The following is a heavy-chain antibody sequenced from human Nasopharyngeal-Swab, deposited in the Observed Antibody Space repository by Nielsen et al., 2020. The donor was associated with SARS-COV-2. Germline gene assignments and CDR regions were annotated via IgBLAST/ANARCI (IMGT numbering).Heavy chain of an antibody. CDR1: GFTVSKNY. D-gene: IGHD2-8*01. V-gene: IGHV3-53*04. Sequence: GESLKISCAASGFTVSKNYMSWVRQAPGKGLEWVSIIYSGGDTYYADSVKGRFTISRHNSKDTLYLQMNSLRVEDTAMYYCARWNGVCYTHWGQGTLVTVSS. CDR3: ARWNGVCYTH. J-gene: IGHJ4*02. CDR2: IYSGGDT.